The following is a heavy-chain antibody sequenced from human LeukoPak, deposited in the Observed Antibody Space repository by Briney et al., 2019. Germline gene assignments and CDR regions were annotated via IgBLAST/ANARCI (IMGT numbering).Heavy chain of an antibody. J-gene: IGHJ4*02. Sequence: SQTLSLTCAVSGGSISSGGYSWSWIRQPAGKGLEWIGYIYHSGSTYYNPSLKSRVTISVDRSKNQFSLKLSSVTAADTAVYYCARASQVVATIWGGYYFDYWGQGTLVTVSS. CDR2: IYHSGST. CDR1: GGSISSGGYS. V-gene: IGHV4-30-2*01. CDR3: ARASQVVATIWGGYYFDY. D-gene: IGHD5-12*01.